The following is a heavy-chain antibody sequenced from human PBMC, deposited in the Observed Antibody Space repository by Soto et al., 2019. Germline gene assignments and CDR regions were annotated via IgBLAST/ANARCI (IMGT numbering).Heavy chain of an antibody. D-gene: IGHD2-2*01. V-gene: IGHV4-31*03. J-gene: IGHJ5*02. CDR1: GGSISSGGYY. Sequence: SETLSLTCTVSGGSISSGGYYWSWIRQHPGKGLEWIGYIYYSGSTYYNPSLKSRVTISVDTSKNQFSLKLGSVTAADTAVYYCAREYQLLPRGWFDPWGQGTLVTVSS. CDR3: AREYQLLPRGWFDP. CDR2: IYYSGST.